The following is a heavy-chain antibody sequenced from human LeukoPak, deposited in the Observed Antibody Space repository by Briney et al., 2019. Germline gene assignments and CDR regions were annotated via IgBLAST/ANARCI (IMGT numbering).Heavy chain of an antibody. J-gene: IGHJ6*02. V-gene: IGHV3-74*01. CDR1: GFTFSSYS. CDR2: ISADGIRT. Sequence: PGGSLRLSCAASGFTFSSYSMNWVRQAPGKGLEWVSLISADGIRTTYADSVKGRFIISRDNAKNTLYLQMSSLRAEDTAVYYCTRGISYTMNIWGQGTTVTVSS. CDR3: TRGISYTMNI. D-gene: IGHD2/OR15-2a*01.